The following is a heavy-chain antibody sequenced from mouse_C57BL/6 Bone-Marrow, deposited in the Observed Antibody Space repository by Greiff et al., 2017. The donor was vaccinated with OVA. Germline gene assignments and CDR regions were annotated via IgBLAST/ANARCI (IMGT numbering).Heavy chain of an antibody. CDR1: GYTFTSYT. CDR3: ARYGLEAY. CDR2: INPSSGYT. J-gene: IGHJ3*01. V-gene: IGHV1-4*01. D-gene: IGHD1-1*01. Sequence: VQRVESGAELARPGASVKMSCKASGYTFTSYTMHWVKQRPGQGLEWIGYINPSSGYTKYNQKFKDKATLTADKSSSTAYMQLSSLTSEDSAVYYCARYGLEAYWGQGTLVTVSA.